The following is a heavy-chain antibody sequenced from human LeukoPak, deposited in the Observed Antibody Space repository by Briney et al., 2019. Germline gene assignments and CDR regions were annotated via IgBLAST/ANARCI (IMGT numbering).Heavy chain of an antibody. CDR1: GGSISSGGYS. V-gene: IGHV4-30-2*01. J-gene: IGHJ4*02. CDR2: IYHSGST. Sequence: SSQTLSLTCAVSGGSISSGGYSWSWMRQPPGKGLEWIGYIYHSGSTYYNPSLKSRVTISVDRSKTQFSLKLSSVTAADTAVYYCARALYCTSTSCSYFDYWGQGTLVTVSS. CDR3: ARALYCTSTSCSYFDY. D-gene: IGHD2-2*01.